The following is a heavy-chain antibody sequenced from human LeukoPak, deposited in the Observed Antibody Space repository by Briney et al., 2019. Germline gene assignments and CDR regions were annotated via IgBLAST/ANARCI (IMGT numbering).Heavy chain of an antibody. D-gene: IGHD3-10*01. CDR2: ISSSSSTI. CDR3: ARDLGMVRGVMGY. J-gene: IGHJ4*02. Sequence: GGSLRLSCAASGFTFSSYSMNWVRQAPGKGLEWVSYISSSSSTIYYADSVKGRFTISRDNAKNSLYLQMNSLRAEDTAVYYCARDLGMVRGVMGYWGQGTLVTVSS. CDR1: GFTFSSYS. V-gene: IGHV3-48*01.